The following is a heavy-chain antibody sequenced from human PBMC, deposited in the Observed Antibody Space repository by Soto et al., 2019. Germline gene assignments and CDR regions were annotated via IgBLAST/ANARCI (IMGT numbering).Heavy chain of an antibody. Sequence: QVQLQESGPGLVKPSGTLSLTCAVSGGSISSSNWWSWVRQPPGKGLEWIGEIYHSGSTNYNPSLKSRVTISVDKSENQFSLQLSSVTAADTAVYCCASWGGDSRSWYDPPDYWGQGTLGTVSS. J-gene: IGHJ4*02. CDR2: IYHSGST. D-gene: IGHD6-13*01. V-gene: IGHV4-4*01. CDR3: ASWGGDSRSWYDPPDY. CDR1: GGSISSSNW.